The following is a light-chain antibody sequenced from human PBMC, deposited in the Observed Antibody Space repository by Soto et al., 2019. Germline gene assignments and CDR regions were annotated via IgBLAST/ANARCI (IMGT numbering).Light chain of an antibody. CDR1: QSASRN. CDR3: QQYNKWPLT. J-gene: IGKJ4*01. CDR2: GAS. V-gene: IGKV3-15*01. Sequence: EIVMTQSPATLSVSPGERATLSCRASQSASRNLAWYQQKPGQAPRLLIYGASTRATGIPATFSGSGSGTEFTLTISSLQSEDFAVYDCQQYNKWPLTFGGGTKVEIK.